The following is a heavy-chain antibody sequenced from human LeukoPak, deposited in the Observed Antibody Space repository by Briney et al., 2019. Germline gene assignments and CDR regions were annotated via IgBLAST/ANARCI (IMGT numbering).Heavy chain of an antibody. D-gene: IGHD2-15*01. J-gene: IGHJ6*02. Sequence: GGSLRLSCAASGFTFSSYAMSWVRQAPGKGLEWASAISGSGGSTYYADSVKGRFTISRDNSKNTLYLQMNSLRAEDTAVYYCAKFVGRPYYYGMDVWGQGTTVTVSS. CDR2: ISGSGGST. CDR3: AKFVGRPYYYGMDV. V-gene: IGHV3-23*01. CDR1: GFTFSSYA.